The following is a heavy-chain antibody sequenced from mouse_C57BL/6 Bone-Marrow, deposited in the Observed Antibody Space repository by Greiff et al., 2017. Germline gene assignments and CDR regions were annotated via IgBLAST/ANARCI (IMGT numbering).Heavy chain of an antibody. CDR1: GYTFNSYW. J-gene: IGHJ1*03. CDR2: IYPGSGST. CDR3: AIPYYSNYWYFDV. V-gene: IGHV1-55*01. Sequence: VQLQQPGAELVKPGASVKMSCKASGYTFNSYWITWVKQRPGQGLEWIGDIYPGSGSTTYNEKFKSKATLTVDTSSSTAYMQLSSLTSEDSAVYYCAIPYYSNYWYFDVWGTGTTVTVSS. D-gene: IGHD2-5*01.